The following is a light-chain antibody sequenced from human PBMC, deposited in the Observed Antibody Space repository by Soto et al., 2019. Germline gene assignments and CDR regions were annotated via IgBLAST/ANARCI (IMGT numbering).Light chain of an antibody. CDR2: DAS. CDR3: QHYNSYSWT. CDR1: QSITIW. J-gene: IGKJ1*01. V-gene: IGKV1-5*01. Sequence: DIQMTQSPSTLSASVGDRVTITCRASQSITIWLAWYQQKPGKAPKLLIFDASSLESGVPSRFSGSGSGTEFTLTLSSLQPDDFATYYCQHYNSYSWTFGQGTKVEIK.